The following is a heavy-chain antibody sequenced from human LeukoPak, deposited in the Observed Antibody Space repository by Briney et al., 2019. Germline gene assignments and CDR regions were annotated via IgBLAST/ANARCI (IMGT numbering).Heavy chain of an antibody. CDR1: GFTFSSYN. J-gene: IGHJ4*02. Sequence: GGSLRLSCAASGFTFSSYNMNWVRQAPGKGLEWVSSISTSSSYIYYADAVKGRFTISRDNAKKSLYLQMNSLRAEDTAMYYCARGWSGDYFDYWGQGTLVTVSS. CDR3: ARGWSGDYFDY. CDR2: ISTSSSYI. V-gene: IGHV3-21*01. D-gene: IGHD3-10*01.